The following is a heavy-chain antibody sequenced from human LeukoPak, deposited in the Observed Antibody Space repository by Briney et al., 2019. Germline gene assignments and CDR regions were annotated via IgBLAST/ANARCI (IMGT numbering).Heavy chain of an antibody. D-gene: IGHD2-15*01. Sequence: PGGSLRFSCEASGLTLSSYAMSWVRQGQGKGLDWVSAIIVSGNTYHADSVKGRFTISRDSSKNTLYLQMNSLRAGDAAVYYCAKAPVTTCSGAYCYPFDYWSQGTLVTVSS. J-gene: IGHJ4*02. CDR3: AKAPVTTCSGAYCYPFDY. CDR2: IIVSGNT. CDR1: GLTLSSYA. V-gene: IGHV3-23*01.